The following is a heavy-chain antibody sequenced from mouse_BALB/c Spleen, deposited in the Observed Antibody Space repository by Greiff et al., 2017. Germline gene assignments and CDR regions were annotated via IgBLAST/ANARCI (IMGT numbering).Heavy chain of an antibody. CDR2: INPGSGGT. D-gene: IGHD1-1*01. CDR1: GYAFTNYL. Sequence: QVHVKQSGAELVRPGTSVKVSCKASGYAFTNYLIEWVKQRPGQGLEWIGVINPGSGGTNYNEKFKGKATLTADKSSSTAYMQLSSLTSDDSAVYFCARFYYYGSSSGYYAMDYWGQGTSVTVSS. V-gene: IGHV1-54*01. CDR3: ARFYYYGSSSGYYAMDY. J-gene: IGHJ4*01.